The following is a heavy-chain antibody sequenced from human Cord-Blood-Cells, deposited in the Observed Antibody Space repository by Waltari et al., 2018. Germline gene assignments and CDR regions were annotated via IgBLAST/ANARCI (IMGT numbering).Heavy chain of an antibody. CDR2: IWYDRSNK. J-gene: IGHJ4*02. CDR1: GFTFSSYG. V-gene: IGHV3-33*01. CDR3: ARGVSGYYYDSSGDY. Sequence: QVQLVESGGGVVQPGRSLRLSCAASGFTFSSYGMHWVRQAPGKGLEWVAVIWYDRSNKYYADSVNGRFTISRDNSKNTLYLQMNSLRAEDTAVYYCARGVSGYYYDSSGDYWGQGTLVTVSS. D-gene: IGHD3-22*01.